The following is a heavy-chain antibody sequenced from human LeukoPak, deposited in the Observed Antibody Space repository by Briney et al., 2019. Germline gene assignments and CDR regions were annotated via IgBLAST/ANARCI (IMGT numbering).Heavy chain of an antibody. V-gene: IGHV3-23*01. Sequence: GGSLRLSCAASGFTFSSYAMSWVRQAPGKGLEWVSAINGGGGSTYYADSVKGRFTISRDNSKSTLYLQMNSPRAEDAAVYYCAKAPVTTCSGAYCYPFDYWSQGTLVTVSS. D-gene: IGHD2-15*01. J-gene: IGHJ4*02. CDR2: INGGGGST. CDR1: GFTFSSYA. CDR3: AKAPVTTCSGAYCYPFDY.